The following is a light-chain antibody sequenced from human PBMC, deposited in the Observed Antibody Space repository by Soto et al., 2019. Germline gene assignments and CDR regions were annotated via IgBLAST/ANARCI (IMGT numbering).Light chain of an antibody. Sequence: EIVLTQSPGTLSLSPGERATLSCRASQSVSSSYLAWYQQKPGQAPRLLIYGASSRATGIPDRFSGSGSGTDFTLTISRLEPEDLAVYYCQQRGNWPVTFGGGTKVEI. V-gene: IGKV3D-20*02. CDR2: GAS. CDR1: QSVSSSY. J-gene: IGKJ4*01. CDR3: QQRGNWPVT.